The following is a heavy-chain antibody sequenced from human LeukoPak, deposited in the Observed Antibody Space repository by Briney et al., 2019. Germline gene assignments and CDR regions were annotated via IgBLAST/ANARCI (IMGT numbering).Heavy chain of an antibody. D-gene: IGHD3-22*01. CDR2: IYTSGST. Sequence: PSETLSLTCAVYGGSFSGYYWSWIRQPAGKGLEWIGRIYTSGSTNYNPSLKSRVTMSVDTSKNQFSLKLSSVTAADTAVYYCARDGSSGYYYYDYWGQGTLVTVSS. V-gene: IGHV4-4*07. CDR3: ARDGSSGYYYYDY. J-gene: IGHJ4*02. CDR1: GGSFSGYY.